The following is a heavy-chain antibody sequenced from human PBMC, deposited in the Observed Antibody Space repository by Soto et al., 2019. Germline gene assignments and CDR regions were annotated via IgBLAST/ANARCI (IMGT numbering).Heavy chain of an antibody. CDR2: ISYDGSNK. D-gene: IGHD2-15*01. V-gene: IGHV3-30*18. J-gene: IGHJ6*02. Sequence: GGSLRLSCAASGFTFSSYGMHWVRQAPGKGLEWVAVISYDGSNKYYADSVKGRFTISRDNSKNTLYLQMNSLRAEDTAVYYCAKARYCSGGSCYHPTSYYYYRMDVWGQGTTVTVSS. CDR1: GFTFSSYG. CDR3: AKARYCSGGSCYHPTSYYYYRMDV.